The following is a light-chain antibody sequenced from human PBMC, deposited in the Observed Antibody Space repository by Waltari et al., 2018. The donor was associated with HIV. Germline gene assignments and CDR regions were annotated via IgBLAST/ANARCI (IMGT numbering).Light chain of an antibody. Sequence: IVMTQTPLSLSVTPGQPASISCKSSESLLHSDGKTYLFWYLQKAGQPPLLLSFEVSTRFSGVPDRFSGSGSGTDCTLGISRVEAGDVGIYYCMQSRKLPLTFGQGTRLDIK. CDR2: EVS. V-gene: IGKV2D-29*01. CDR1: ESLLHSDGKTY. CDR3: MQSRKLPLT. J-gene: IGKJ5*01.